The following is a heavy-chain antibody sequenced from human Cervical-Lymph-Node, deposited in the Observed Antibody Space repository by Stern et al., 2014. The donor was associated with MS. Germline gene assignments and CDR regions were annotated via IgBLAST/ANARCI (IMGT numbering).Heavy chain of an antibody. CDR1: GGTLSDYG. V-gene: IGHV1-69*01. CDR2: IIPMFGTA. CDR3: ARDGDSSMLGLDV. Sequence: QVQLMQSGAEVKKPGSSGKVSCKASGGTLSDYGISWVRQAPGQGLEWMGGIIPMFGTANYAQKFQGRVTITADDSTNTAYMDLSSLTSEDTAVYYCARDGDSSMLGLDVWGQGTTVTVSS. J-gene: IGHJ6*02. D-gene: IGHD4-17*01.